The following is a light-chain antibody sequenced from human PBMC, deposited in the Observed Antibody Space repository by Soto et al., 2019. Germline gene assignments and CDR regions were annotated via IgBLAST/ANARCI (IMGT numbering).Light chain of an antibody. V-gene: IGKV3-11*01. CDR1: QSVSSY. CDR3: QQRSSWPSLT. CDR2: DAS. Sequence: EIVLRQSPATLSLSPGERATLSCRASQSVSSYLAWYQQKPGQAPRLLIYDASSRATGIPARFSGSGSGTDFTLTISSLEPEDFVVYYCQQRSSWPSLTFGGGTKVDIK. J-gene: IGKJ4*01.